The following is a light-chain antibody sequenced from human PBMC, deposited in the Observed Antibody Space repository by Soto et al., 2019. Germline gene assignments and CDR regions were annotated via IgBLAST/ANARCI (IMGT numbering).Light chain of an antibody. V-gene: IGKV3-15*01. Sequence: EIVMTQSPGTLSLSPGETATLSCRASQSVSSNYLAWYQQKPGQAPRLLVHGISTRATDIPARFSGSGSGTEFTLTISSLQSEDFAVYYCQQYSKWPITFGQGNDWRL. CDR2: GIS. CDR3: QQYSKWPIT. J-gene: IGKJ5*01. CDR1: QSVSSN.